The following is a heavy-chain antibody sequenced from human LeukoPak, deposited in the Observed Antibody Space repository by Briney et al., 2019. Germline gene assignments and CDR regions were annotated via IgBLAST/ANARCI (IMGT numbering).Heavy chain of an antibody. Sequence: SETLSLTCIVSGGSISSSKYYWGWIRRPPGKGLEWLGTIYYSGSTYYNPSLKTRVTISVDTSKSQFSLNLKSVTAADTPGYSWASLLKDEGSDYPRYLEYWGQGTLVTVSS. V-gene: IGHV4-39*01. CDR1: GGSISSSKYY. D-gene: IGHD2-21*01. CDR3: ASLLKDEGSDYPRYLEY. CDR2: IYYSGST. J-gene: IGHJ4*02.